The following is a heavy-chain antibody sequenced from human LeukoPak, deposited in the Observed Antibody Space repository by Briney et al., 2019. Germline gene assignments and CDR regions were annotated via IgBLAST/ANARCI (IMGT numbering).Heavy chain of an antibody. V-gene: IGHV3-53*01. Sequence: GGSLRLSCAASGITVSTNYMSWVRQAPGKGLEWVSIIYSGGGTYYADSVKGRFTISRENSKNTLWLQMNSLRAEDTAVYYCAKVPLDILTGYDDYWGQGTLVTVSS. CDR3: AKVPLDILTGYDDY. CDR1: GITVSTNY. CDR2: IYSGGGT. D-gene: IGHD3-9*01. J-gene: IGHJ4*02.